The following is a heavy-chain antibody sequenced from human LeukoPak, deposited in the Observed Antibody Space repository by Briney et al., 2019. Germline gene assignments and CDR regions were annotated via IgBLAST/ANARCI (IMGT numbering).Heavy chain of an antibody. V-gene: IGHV1-46*01. CDR1: GYTFTTYH. J-gene: IGHJ4*02. Sequence: GASVEVSCKASGYTFTTYHMHWVRQAPGQGLELMGIINPSGGSTSYAQKFQGRVTMIRDTSTSTVYMDLSSLRSEDTAVYYCARGYYYDSSAGPSEYWGQGTLVTVSP. CDR2: INPSGGST. CDR3: ARGYYYDSSAGPSEY. D-gene: IGHD3-22*01.